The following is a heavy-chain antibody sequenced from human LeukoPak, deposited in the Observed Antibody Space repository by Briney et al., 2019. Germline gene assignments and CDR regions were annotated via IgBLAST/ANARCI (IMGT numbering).Heavy chain of an antibody. CDR3: ARDRSMIADY. CDR2: FHNSGTS. V-gene: IGHV4-59*12. J-gene: IGHJ4*02. Sequence: PSETLSLTCTVSDDSISDYYRGWIRQPPGKGLEWIGYFHNSGTSTYNPSLKGRVTISADTSKNQFSLKLSSVTAADTAVYYCARDRSMIADYWGQGTLVTVSS. D-gene: IGHD2-21*01. CDR1: DDSISDYY.